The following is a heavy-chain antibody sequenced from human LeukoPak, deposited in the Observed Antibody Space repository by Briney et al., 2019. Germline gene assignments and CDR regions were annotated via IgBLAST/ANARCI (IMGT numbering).Heavy chain of an antibody. CDR2: ININSGGT. J-gene: IGHJ4*02. Sequence: ASVKVSCKASGYTFTGYYMHWVRQAPAQGLEWMGWININSGGTNYAQKFQGRVTVTRDTSISTAFMELSTLRSDDTAVYYCARGGEYSRSSSTYWGQGTLVTVSS. CDR1: GYTFTGYY. D-gene: IGHD6-6*01. CDR3: ARGGEYSRSSSTY. V-gene: IGHV1-2*02.